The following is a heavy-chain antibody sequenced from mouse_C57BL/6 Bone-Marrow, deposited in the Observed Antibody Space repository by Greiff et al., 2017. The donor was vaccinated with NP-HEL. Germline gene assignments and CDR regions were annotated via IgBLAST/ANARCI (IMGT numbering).Heavy chain of an antibody. V-gene: IGHV1-54*01. CDR3: ARRRAMDY. CDR1: GYAFTNYL. Sequence: QVQLQQSGAELVRPGTSVKVSCKASGYAFTNYLIEWVKQRPGQGLEWIGVINPGSGGTNYNEKFKGKATLTADKSSSTAYMQLSRLTSEDSAVYFCARRRAMDYWGQGTSVTVSS. CDR2: INPGSGGT. J-gene: IGHJ4*01.